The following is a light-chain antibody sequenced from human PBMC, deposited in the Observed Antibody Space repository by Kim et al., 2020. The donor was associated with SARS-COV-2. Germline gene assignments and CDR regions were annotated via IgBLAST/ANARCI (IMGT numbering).Light chain of an antibody. V-gene: IGLV3-21*04. J-gene: IGLJ2*01. Sequence: APGKTAEITCGESSIGLQSVHWYQQKPGQAPVLVIYYDTDRPSGIPERFAGSNSGNTATLTISRVEAGDEADYYCQVWDTGSDHPIFGGGTQLTVL. CDR1: SIGLQS. CDR3: QVWDTGSDHPI. CDR2: YDT.